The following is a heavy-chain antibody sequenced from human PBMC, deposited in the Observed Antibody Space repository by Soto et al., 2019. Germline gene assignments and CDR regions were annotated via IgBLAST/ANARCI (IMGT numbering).Heavy chain of an antibody. CDR3: ARDSLALFDS. Sequence: QVQLQESGPGLVKPSETLSLTCTVSDGSVSSGSYYWTWIRQPPGKGLEWIGYIYSSGSTLYNPSLKSRVIISVDTSMNQSSLKLSSVTAADTAVYYCARDSLALFDSWGQGTLVTVSS. D-gene: IGHD5-12*01. CDR2: IYSSGST. V-gene: IGHV4-61*01. CDR1: DGSVSSGSYY. J-gene: IGHJ4*02.